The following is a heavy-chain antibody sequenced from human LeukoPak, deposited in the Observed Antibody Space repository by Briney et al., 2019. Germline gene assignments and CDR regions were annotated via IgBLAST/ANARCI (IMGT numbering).Heavy chain of an antibody. CDR2: ISAYNGNT. V-gene: IGHV1-18*01. D-gene: IGHD3-3*01. J-gene: IGHJ6*03. Sequence: GASVKVSCKASGYTFTSYGISWVRQAPGQGLEWMGWISAYNGNTNYARKLQGRVTMTADTSTSTAYMELRSLRSDDTAVYYCARVGYYDFWSGPTKYYYYMDVWGKGTTVTVSS. CDR3: ARVGYYDFWSGPTKYYYYMDV. CDR1: GYTFTSYG.